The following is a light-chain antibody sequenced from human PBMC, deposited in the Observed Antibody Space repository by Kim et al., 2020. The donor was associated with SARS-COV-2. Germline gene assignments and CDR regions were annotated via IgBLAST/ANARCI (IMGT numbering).Light chain of an antibody. J-gene: IGKJ5*01. Sequence: ASVGDSVTITCRASQGIGSYLAWYQQKPGKAPKLLIYAASTLQSGVPSRFSGSGSATDFTLTITSLQPEDFATYYCQQLEYYPITFGQGTRLEIK. CDR3: QQLEYYPIT. V-gene: IGKV1-9*01. CDR2: AAS. CDR1: QGIGSY.